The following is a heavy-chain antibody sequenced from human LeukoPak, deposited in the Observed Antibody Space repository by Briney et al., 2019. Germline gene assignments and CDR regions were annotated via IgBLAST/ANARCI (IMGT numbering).Heavy chain of an antibody. J-gene: IGHJ4*02. CDR1: GGTFSSYA. D-gene: IGHD3-9*01. Sequence: ASVKVSCKASGGTFSSYAISWVRQAPGQGFEWMGGIIPIFGTANYAQKFQGRVTITADESTSTAYMELSSLRSEDTAVYYCARSDRPALRYFDWLLFPFDYWGQGTLVTVSS. CDR3: ARSDRPALRYFDWLLFPFDY. V-gene: IGHV1-69*01. CDR2: IIPIFGTA.